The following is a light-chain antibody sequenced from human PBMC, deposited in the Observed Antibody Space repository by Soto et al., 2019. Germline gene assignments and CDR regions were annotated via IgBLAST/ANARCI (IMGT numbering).Light chain of an antibody. V-gene: IGKV3-15*01. CDR2: GAS. J-gene: IGKJ2*01. CDR3: QQYNNWLYT. Sequence: EIVMTRSPATLSMSPGERATLSCRASQSVNSNLAWYQQKPGQAPRLLIYGASSRATGIPARFGGSGSGTDFTLTISSLQSEDFAVYYCQQYNNWLYTFGQGTKLEIK. CDR1: QSVNSN.